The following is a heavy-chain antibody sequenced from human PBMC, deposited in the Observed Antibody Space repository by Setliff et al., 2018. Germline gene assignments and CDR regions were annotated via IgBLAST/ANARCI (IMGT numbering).Heavy chain of an antibody. D-gene: IGHD1-1*01. Sequence: SETLSLTCTVSGGSISSGTFYWTWLRQPAGKGLEWIGHIYSSGITSYNPSLKSRVTISMDTSKNQFSLGLTSVTAADTAVYYCARESAGDESVRHLYYTDVWGRGTTVTVSS. J-gene: IGHJ6*03. CDR1: GGSISSGTFY. CDR3: ARESAGDESVRHLYYTDV. CDR2: IYSSGIT. V-gene: IGHV4-61*09.